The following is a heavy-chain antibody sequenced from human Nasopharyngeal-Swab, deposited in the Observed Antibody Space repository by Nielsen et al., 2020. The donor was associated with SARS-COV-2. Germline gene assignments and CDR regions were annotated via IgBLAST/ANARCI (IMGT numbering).Heavy chain of an antibody. CDR2: IYYSGST. D-gene: IGHD5-12*01. J-gene: IGHJ6*02. CDR3: ARRKGYSGYGMDV. V-gene: IGHV4-59*08. CDR1: GGSISSYY. Sequence: SETLSLTCTVSGGSISSYYWSWIRQPPGKGLEWIGYIYYSGSTNYNPSLKSRVTISVDTSKNQFSPKLSSVTAADTAVYYCARRKGYSGYGMDVWGQGTTVTVSS.